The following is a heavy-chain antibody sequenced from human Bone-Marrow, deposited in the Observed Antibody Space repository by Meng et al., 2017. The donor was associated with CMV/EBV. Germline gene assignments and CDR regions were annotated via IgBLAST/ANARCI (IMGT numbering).Heavy chain of an antibody. J-gene: IGHJ5*02. CDR1: GFTFSSYA. Sequence: ESLKISCAASGFTFSSYAMHWVRQAPGKGLEWVSSISSSSSYIYYADSVKGRFTISRDNAKNSLYLQMNSLRAEDTAVYYCARAEAAARHWFDPWGQRNL. CDR3: ARAEAAARHWFDP. CDR2: ISSSSSYI. V-gene: IGHV3-21*01. D-gene: IGHD6-6*01.